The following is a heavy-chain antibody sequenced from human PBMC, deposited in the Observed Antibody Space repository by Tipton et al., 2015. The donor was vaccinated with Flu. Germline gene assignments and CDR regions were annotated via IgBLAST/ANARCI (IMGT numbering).Heavy chain of an antibody. Sequence: TLSLTCTVSGSPISSGYYWGWIRQSPGKGLEWLGSIYHGRTTYYNPSLKSRLSIAADSSKSQFSLELTSLTAADTAIYYCALTTTSGWVDYWGQGLLVTVYS. D-gene: IGHD6-19*01. CDR3: ALTTTSGWVDY. J-gene: IGHJ4*02. CDR1: GSPISSGYY. V-gene: IGHV4-38-2*02. CDR2: IYHGRTT.